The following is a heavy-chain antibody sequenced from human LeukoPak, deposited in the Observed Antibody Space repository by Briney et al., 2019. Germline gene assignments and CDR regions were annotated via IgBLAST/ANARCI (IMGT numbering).Heavy chain of an antibody. V-gene: IGHV4-61*01. CDR1: GGSISSISYY. CDR3: ARVYYGRTYDYWYFDL. D-gene: IGHD3-10*01. Sequence: PSETLSLTCTVSGGSISSISYYWSWIRQPPGKGLEWIGYIFYSGSTNYNPSLKSRVTISVDTSKNQFSLKLSSVTAADTAVYFCARVYYGRTYDYWYFDLWGRGTLVTVSS. J-gene: IGHJ2*01. CDR2: IFYSGST.